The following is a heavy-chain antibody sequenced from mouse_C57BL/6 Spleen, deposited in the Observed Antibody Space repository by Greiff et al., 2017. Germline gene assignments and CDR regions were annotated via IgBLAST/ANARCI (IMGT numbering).Heavy chain of an antibody. V-gene: IGHV1-55*01. CDR2: IYPGSGST. Sequence: VQLQQPGAELVKPGASVKMSCKASGYTFTSYWITWVKQRPGQGLEWIGDIYPGSGSTNYNEKFKSKATLTVDTSTSTAYMQLSSLTSEDSAVYYCARWMVTTTGDYWGQGTTLTVSS. CDR1: GYTFTSYW. CDR3: ARWMVTTTGDY. J-gene: IGHJ2*01. D-gene: IGHD2-2*01.